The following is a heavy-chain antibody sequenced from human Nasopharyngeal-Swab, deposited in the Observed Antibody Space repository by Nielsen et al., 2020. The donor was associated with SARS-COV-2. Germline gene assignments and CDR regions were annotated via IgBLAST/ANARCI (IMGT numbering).Heavy chain of an antibody. J-gene: IGHJ5*02. CDR2: VDTNTGNP. Sequence: ASVKVSCKASGYTFSNYVMNWVRQTPGQGLEWMGWVDTNTGNPTYAPGFTGRFVISLDTSVRTAYLQISSLKAEDTAVYYCARGIPAAENWFDPWGQGTLVTVSS. CDR1: GYTFSNYV. D-gene: IGHD2-2*01. V-gene: IGHV7-4-1*02. CDR3: ARGIPAAENWFDP.